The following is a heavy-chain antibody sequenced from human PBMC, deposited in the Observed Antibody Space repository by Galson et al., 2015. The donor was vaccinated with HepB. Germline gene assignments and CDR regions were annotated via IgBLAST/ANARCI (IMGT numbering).Heavy chain of an antibody. D-gene: IGHD3-3*01. CDR2: IWYDGSNK. V-gene: IGHV3-33*01. CDR1: GFTFSSYG. CDR3: ARGPYYDFWSADRFYGMDV. Sequence: SLRLSCAASGFTFSSYGMHWVRQAPGKGLEWVAVIWYDGSNKYYADSVKGRFTISRDNSKNTLYLQMNSLRAEDTAVYYCARGPYYDFWSADRFYGMDVWGQGTTVTVSS. J-gene: IGHJ6*02.